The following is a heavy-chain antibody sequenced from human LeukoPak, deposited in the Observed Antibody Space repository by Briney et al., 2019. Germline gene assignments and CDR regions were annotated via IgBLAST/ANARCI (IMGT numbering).Heavy chain of an antibody. CDR1: GFTFSSYA. J-gene: IGHJ4*02. CDR3: AKVTAVVPAAPIDY. CDR2: ISGSGGST. D-gene: IGHD2-2*01. Sequence: GGSLRLSCAASGFTFSSYAMSWVRQAPGKGLEWVSAISGSGGSTYYADSVKGRFTISRDNSKNTLYLQMNSLRAEDAAVYYCAKVTAVVPAAPIDYWGQGTLVTVSS. V-gene: IGHV3-23*01.